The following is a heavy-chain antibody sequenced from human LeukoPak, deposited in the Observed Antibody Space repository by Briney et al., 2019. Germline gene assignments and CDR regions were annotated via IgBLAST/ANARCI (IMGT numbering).Heavy chain of an antibody. J-gene: IGHJ5*02. V-gene: IGHV4-34*01. CDR2: INHSGST. CDR1: GGSFSGYY. D-gene: IGHD6-25*01. CDR3: ARLVPGSDWFDP. Sequence: SETLSLTCAVYGGSFSGYYWSWIRQPPGKGLEWIGEINHSGSTNYNPSLKSRVTISVDTSKNQFSLNLSSVTAADTAVYYCARLVPGSDWFDPWGQGTLVTVSS.